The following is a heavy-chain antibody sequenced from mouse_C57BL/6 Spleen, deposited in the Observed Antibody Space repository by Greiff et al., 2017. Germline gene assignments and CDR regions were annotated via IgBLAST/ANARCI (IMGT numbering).Heavy chain of an antibody. D-gene: IGHD1-1*01. Sequence: LLESGAELVKPGASVKISCKASGYAFSSYWMNWVKQRPGKGLEWIGQIYPGDGDTNYNGKFKGKATLTADKSSSTAYMQLSSLTSEDSAVYFCARRTTVVATGKFDYWGQGTTLTVSS. V-gene: IGHV1-80*01. J-gene: IGHJ2*01. CDR2: IYPGDGDT. CDR3: ARRTTVVATGKFDY. CDR1: GYAFSSYW.